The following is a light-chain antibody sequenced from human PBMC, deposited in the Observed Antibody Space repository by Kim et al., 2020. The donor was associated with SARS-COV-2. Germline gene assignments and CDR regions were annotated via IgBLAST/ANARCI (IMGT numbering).Light chain of an antibody. CDR1: QDVSSW. Sequence: ASLGDRVTITCRASQDVSSWVAWFQQRPGKAPQCLIYVASSLQSGVPSRFSGSGSGTHFTLTISTLHPEDFATYYCQQYGDYPITFGQGTRLEIK. V-gene: IGKV1D-16*01. CDR2: VAS. CDR3: QQYGDYPIT. J-gene: IGKJ5*01.